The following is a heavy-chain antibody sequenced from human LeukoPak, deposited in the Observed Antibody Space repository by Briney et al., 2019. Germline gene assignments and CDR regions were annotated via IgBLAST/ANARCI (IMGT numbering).Heavy chain of an antibody. J-gene: IGHJ4*02. CDR1: GFTFSSYA. CDR2: ISGSGGST. V-gene: IGHV3-23*01. Sequence: PGGSLRLSCAASGFTFSSYAMSWVRQAPGKGLEWVSAISGSGGSTYYADSVKGRFTISRDNSKNTLYLQVNSLRAEDTAVYYCAKDKLDSEGGFDYWGQGTLVTVSS. CDR3: AKDKLDSEGGFDY. D-gene: IGHD3/OR15-3a*01.